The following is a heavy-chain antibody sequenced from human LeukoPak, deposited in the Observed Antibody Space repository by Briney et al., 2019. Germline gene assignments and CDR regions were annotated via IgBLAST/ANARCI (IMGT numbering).Heavy chain of an antibody. CDR1: GDSISSGTSY. J-gene: IGHJ4*02. CDR2: IYYSGIT. D-gene: IGHD5-18*01. Sequence: PSETLSLTCTVSGDSISSGTSYWGWIRQPPGKGLQWIGTIYYSGITYYNPSLKSRVTISVDTSKNQFSLELSSVTAADTAVYYCATIKRGNIYGYFDFWGQGILVTVSS. CDR3: ATIKRGNIYGYFDF. V-gene: IGHV4-39*01.